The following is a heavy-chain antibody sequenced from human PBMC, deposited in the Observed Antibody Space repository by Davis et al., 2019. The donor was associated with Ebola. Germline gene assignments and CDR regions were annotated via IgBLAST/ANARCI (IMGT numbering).Heavy chain of an antibody. Sequence: ASVKVSCKASGYTFTSYGISWVRQAPGQGLEWMGWISAYNGNTNYAQKLQGRVTMTTDPSTSTAYMELRSLRSEGTAVYYCARVATAGYNQLGYWGQGTLVTVSS. V-gene: IGHV1-18*01. D-gene: IGHD1-1*01. J-gene: IGHJ4*02. CDR2: ISAYNGNT. CDR1: GYTFTSYG. CDR3: ARVATAGYNQLGY.